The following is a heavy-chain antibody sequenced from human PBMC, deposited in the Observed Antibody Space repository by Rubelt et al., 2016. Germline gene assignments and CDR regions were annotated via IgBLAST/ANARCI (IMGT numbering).Heavy chain of an antibody. CDR1: GGSMSYYY. Sequence: QVQLQESGPGLVKPSETLSLTCTVSGGSMSYYYWSWIRQSPGKGLEWIGYIYYSGSTNYNPSLKSRVTISVDTSKNQFSLKLSSVTAADTAVYYCAGVLGGTYYDAFDMWGQGTVVTVFS. J-gene: IGHJ3*02. CDR3: AGVLGGTYYDAFDM. CDR2: IYYSGST. V-gene: IGHV4-59*01. D-gene: IGHD1-26*01.